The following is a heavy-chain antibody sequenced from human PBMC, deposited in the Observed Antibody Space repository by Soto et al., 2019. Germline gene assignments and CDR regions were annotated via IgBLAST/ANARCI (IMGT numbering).Heavy chain of an antibody. V-gene: IGHV1-18*04. CDR3: ARTEVITTFGVVIPPHFDY. Sequence: QVQLVQSGAEVKKPGASVKVSCKASGYTFTSYGISWVRQAPGQGLEWMGWISAYNGNTNYAQKLQGRVTMTTDTSTSTAYMELRSLRSDDTAVYYCARTEVITTFGVVIPPHFDYWGQGTLVTVSS. J-gene: IGHJ4*02. CDR2: ISAYNGNT. D-gene: IGHD3-3*01. CDR1: GYTFTSYG.